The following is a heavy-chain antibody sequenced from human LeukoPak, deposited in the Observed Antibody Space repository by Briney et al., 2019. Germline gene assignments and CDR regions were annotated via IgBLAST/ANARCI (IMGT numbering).Heavy chain of an antibody. Sequence: GGSLRLSCAASGLTFSSYGMHWVRQAPGKGLEWVAVISYDGSNKYYADSVKGRFTISRDNSKNTLYLQMNSLRAEDTAVYYCAKGTANWNYVFDYWGQGTLVAVSS. V-gene: IGHV3-30*18. J-gene: IGHJ4*02. CDR3: AKGTANWNYVFDY. D-gene: IGHD1-7*01. CDR2: ISYDGSNK. CDR1: GLTFSSYG.